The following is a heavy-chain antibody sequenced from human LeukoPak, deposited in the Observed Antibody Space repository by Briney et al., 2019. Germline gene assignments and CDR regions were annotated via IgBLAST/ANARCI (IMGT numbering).Heavy chain of an antibody. J-gene: IGHJ2*01. CDR3: ARDLGTVDWYFDL. D-gene: IGHD1/OR15-1a*01. Sequence: ASVKVSCKASGYTFTSYGIRWERQAAGQGRECLGWLSAYNGNTNYAQKLQGRVTMTTDTSTSTAHMELRSLRSDATAEYYCARDLGTVDWYFDLWGRGTLVTVYS. V-gene: IGHV1-18*01. CDR1: GYTFTSYG. CDR2: LSAYNGNT.